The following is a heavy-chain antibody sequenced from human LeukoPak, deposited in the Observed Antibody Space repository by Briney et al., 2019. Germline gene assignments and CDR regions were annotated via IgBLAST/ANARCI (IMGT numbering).Heavy chain of an antibody. CDR3: ARGGITMVRGVIITSLYNWFDP. CDR2: IYYSGST. V-gene: IGHV4-39*07. CDR1: GGSISSSSYY. Sequence: SETLSLTCTVSGGSISSSSYYWGWIRQPPGKGLEWIGSIYYSGSTYYNPSLKSRVTISVDTSKNQFSLKLSSVTAADTAVYYCARGGITMVRGVIITSLYNWFDPWGQGTLVTVPS. D-gene: IGHD3-10*01. J-gene: IGHJ5*02.